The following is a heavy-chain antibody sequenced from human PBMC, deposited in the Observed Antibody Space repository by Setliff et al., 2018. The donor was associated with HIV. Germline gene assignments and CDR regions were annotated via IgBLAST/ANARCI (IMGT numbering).Heavy chain of an antibody. CDR2: VYYTGTS. D-gene: IGHD3-22*01. CDR1: GVSVSSGGYY. CDR3: ALLEVPLIEGISPAL. J-gene: IGHJ4*02. V-gene: IGHV4-31*03. Sequence: PSETLSLTCTVSGVSVSSGGYYWSWIRQHPGKGLEWIGYVYYTGTSYFNPSLKSRITISVDTSKNHFSLKLNTVTAADTALYFCALLEVPLIEGISPALWGQGTLVTVSS.